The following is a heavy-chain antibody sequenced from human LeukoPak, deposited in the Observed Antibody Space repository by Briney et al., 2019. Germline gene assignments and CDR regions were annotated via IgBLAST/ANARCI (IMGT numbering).Heavy chain of an antibody. J-gene: IGHJ6*03. V-gene: IGHV3-23*01. CDR2: ISGSGGST. CDR3: ARDPMAGGNFFYYYMDV. CDR1: GFTFSSYA. D-gene: IGHD5-24*01. Sequence: GGSLRLSCAASGFTFSSYAMSWVRQAPGKGLEWVSAISGSGGSTYYADSVKGRFTISRDNSKNTLYLQMNSLRAEDTAVYYCARDPMAGGNFFYYYMDVWGKGTMVTVSS.